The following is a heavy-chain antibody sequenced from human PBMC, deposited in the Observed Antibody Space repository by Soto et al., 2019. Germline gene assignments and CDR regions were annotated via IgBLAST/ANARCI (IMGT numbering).Heavy chain of an antibody. CDR2: INSDDIST. CDR1: AFTLSDHW. Sequence: PGGSLRLSCTASAFTLSDHWMHWVRQAPGKGLVWVSRINSDDISTGYADSVKGRFTISRDNARNTLYLQMNSLRAEDTAVYYCARVSVYGSSLAFDYWGQGTLVTVSS. V-gene: IGHV3-74*01. CDR3: ARVSVYGSSLAFDY. D-gene: IGHD6-19*01. J-gene: IGHJ4*02.